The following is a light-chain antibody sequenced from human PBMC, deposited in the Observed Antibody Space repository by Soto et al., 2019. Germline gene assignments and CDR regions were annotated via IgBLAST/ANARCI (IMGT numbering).Light chain of an antibody. CDR3: QQYGSSPPFT. CDR2: VVS. V-gene: IGKV3-20*01. J-gene: IGKJ3*01. Sequence: ETVLTQSPGTLSLSPGERATLSCRASQNLNSNFLAWYQQKPGQAPRLLIYVVSNRATGIPDRFSGSGSGTDFTLTISRLEPEDFAVYYWQQYGSSPPFTFGPGTKVDIK. CDR1: QNLNSNF.